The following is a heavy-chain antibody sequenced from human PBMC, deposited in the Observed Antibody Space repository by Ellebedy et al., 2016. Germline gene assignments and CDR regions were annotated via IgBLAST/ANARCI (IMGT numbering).Heavy chain of an antibody. V-gene: IGHV4-34*01. D-gene: IGHD1-26*01. J-gene: IGHJ6*03. Sequence: SETLSLXXAVYGGSLSDYHWSWIRQSPGKGLEWIGEISHSGSSNHNPSLKSRVTISVDTSKNQFSLKLSSVTAADTAMYFCARIAGGPYYYFYYYIDVWGKGTTVTVSS. CDR1: GGSLSDYH. CDR3: ARIAGGPYYYFYYYIDV. CDR2: ISHSGSS.